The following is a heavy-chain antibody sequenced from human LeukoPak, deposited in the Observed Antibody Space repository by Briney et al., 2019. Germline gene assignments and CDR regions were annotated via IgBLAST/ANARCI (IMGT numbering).Heavy chain of an antibody. V-gene: IGHV4-4*07. J-gene: IGHJ5*02. CDR3: ARPRRYCSGGSCYSGTRGNWFDP. D-gene: IGHD2-15*01. CDR2: IYTSGST. Sequence: PSETLSLTCTVSGGSISSYYWSWIRQPAGKGLEWIGRIYTSGSTNYNPSLKSRVTMSVDTSKNQFSLKLSSVTAADTAVYYCARPRRYCSGGSCYSGTRGNWFDPWGRGTLVTVSS. CDR1: GGSISSYY.